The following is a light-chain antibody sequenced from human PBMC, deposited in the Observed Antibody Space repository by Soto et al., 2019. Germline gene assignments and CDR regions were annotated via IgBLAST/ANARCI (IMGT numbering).Light chain of an antibody. CDR2: AAS. CDR1: EDIKTS. V-gene: IGKV1-16*02. Sequence: DIQMTQSPSSLSASVGDRVTITCRASEDIKTSVAWFQQKPGQAPESLIFAASLLQGGVPPKFSGRGSGTRFTLTISSLQPDDFATYYCQQYDSYPLTFGQGTRLE. CDR3: QQYDSYPLT. J-gene: IGKJ5*01.